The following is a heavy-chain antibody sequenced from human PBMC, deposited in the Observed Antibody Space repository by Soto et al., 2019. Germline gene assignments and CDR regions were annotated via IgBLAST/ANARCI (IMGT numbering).Heavy chain of an antibody. CDR1: GFTFSSYG. Sequence: GGSLRLSCAASGFTFSSYGMHWVRQAPGKGLEWVAVISYDGSNKYYADSVKGRFTISRDNSKNTLYLQMNSLRAEDTAVYYCAKGGYGSGSYFLVQRRGNWFDPWGQGTLVTVSS. V-gene: IGHV3-30*18. D-gene: IGHD3-10*01. J-gene: IGHJ5*02. CDR2: ISYDGSNK. CDR3: AKGGYGSGSYFLVQRRGNWFDP.